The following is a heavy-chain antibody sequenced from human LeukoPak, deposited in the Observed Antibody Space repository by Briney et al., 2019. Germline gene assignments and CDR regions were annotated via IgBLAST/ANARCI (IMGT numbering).Heavy chain of an antibody. D-gene: IGHD3-22*01. V-gene: IGHV4-34*01. CDR2: INQSGST. CDR1: GGSLSPYY. CDR3: ATLGGLYYESHGYPDFDH. J-gene: IGHJ4*02. Sequence: PSETLSLTCTVSGGSLSPYYWSWIRQPPGGGLEWLGEINQSGSTNYNPSLKSRVTVSVEKFKNQFSLKLSSVTAADTAVYYCATLGGLYYESHGYPDFDHWGQGTLVTVSS.